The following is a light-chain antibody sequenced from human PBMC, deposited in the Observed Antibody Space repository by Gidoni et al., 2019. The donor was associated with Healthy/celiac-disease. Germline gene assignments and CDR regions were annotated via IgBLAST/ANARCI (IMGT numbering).Light chain of an antibody. J-gene: IGLJ3*02. V-gene: IGLV2-14*01. CDR2: EVS. CDR3: SSYTSSSTLV. Sequence: QSALTQPASVSGSPGQSITISCTGTSSDVGGYNYVSWYQQHPGKAPKLMIYEVSNRPSGVPYGFSGSKSGNTASLTISGLQTEDEADYYCSSYTSSSTLVFGGGTKLTVL. CDR1: SSDVGGYNY.